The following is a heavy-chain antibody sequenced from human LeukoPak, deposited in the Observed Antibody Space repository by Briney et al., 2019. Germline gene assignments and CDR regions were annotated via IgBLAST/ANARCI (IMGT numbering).Heavy chain of an antibody. J-gene: IGHJ4*02. Sequence: GGSLRLSCVASGFTVSSNYMNWVRQAPGKGLEWVSVIYSGGSTYYADSVKGRFTISGDNSKNTLYLQMNSLRAEDTAVYYCARWTTCGGDCHILDYWGQGILVTVSS. D-gene: IGHD2-21*02. CDR2: IYSGGST. CDR1: GFTVSSNY. CDR3: ARWTTCGGDCHILDY. V-gene: IGHV3-66*01.